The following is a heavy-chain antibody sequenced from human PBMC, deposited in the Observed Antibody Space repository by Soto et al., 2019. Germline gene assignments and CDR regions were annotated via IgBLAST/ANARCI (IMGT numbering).Heavy chain of an antibody. CDR3: ARDAWGPDY. D-gene: IGHD7-27*01. CDR2: INPSGDST. J-gene: IGHJ4*02. Sequence: QVQLVQSGAEVTKPGASVKISCKTSGRTSPPYNVHWVRQAPGQGLEWMGIINPSGDSTTYAQNFQGRVSMTRDSSTNTVFMELRSLTSEDTAMYYCARDAWGPDYWGQGTLVTVSS. V-gene: IGHV1-46*01. CDR1: GRTSPPYN.